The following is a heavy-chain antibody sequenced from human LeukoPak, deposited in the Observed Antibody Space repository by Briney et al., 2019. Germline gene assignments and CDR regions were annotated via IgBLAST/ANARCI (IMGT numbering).Heavy chain of an antibody. CDR2: ISSNGGST. CDR3: ARVRGDSYGSSYY. CDR1: GLTFSSYG. V-gene: IGHV3-64*01. Sequence: GGSLRLSCAASGLTFSSYGMHWVRQAPGKGLEYVSAISSNGGSTYYANSVKGRFTISRDNSKNTLYLQMGSLRAEDMAVYYCARVRGDSYGSSYYWGQGTLVTVSS. J-gene: IGHJ4*02. D-gene: IGHD5-18*01.